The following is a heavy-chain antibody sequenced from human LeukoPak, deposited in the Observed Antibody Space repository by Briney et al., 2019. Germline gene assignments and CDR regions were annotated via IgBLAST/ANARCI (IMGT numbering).Heavy chain of an antibody. CDR3: ARDRINMMVLVHDSGLDL. CDR1: GFTLTDYG. D-gene: IGHD3-22*01. J-gene: IGHJ5*02. CDR2: LSYDGSDR. Sequence: PGRSLRLSCAASGFTLTDYGIHWVRQAPGKGLEWVAVLSYDGSDRYYADSVNGRFTISRDISSDTVSLQMNSLRVEDTAVYFYARDRINMMVLVHDSGLDLWGQGTLVTVSS. V-gene: IGHV3-30*01.